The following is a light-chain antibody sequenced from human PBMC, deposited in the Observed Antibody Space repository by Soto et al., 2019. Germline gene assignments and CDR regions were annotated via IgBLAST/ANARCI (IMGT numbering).Light chain of an antibody. V-gene: IGKV3-15*01. CDR2: GAS. J-gene: IGKJ4*01. CDR1: QTVSSK. CDR3: QQYNDWPPQLT. Sequence: EIVMTQSPATLSVSVGERATLSCRASQTVSSKLAWYQQKPGQAPRLLIYGASPRATGIPARFTGSGSGTEFTLTISSLQSEDFAVYHCQQYNDWPPQLTFGGGTKVEFK.